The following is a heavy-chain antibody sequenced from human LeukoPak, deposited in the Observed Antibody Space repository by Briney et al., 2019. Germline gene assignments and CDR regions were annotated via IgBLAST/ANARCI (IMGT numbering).Heavy chain of an antibody. CDR3: ARPRRDGYNNWYFDL. CDR2: IYPGDSDT. V-gene: IGHV5-51*01. CDR1: GYSFTSYW. J-gene: IGHJ2*01. D-gene: IGHD5-24*01. Sequence: GESLKISFKGSGYSFTSYWIGWVRQMPGKGLEWMGIIYPGDSDTRYSPSFQGQVTISADKSISTAYLQWSSLKASDTAMYYCARPRRDGYNNWYFDLWGRGTLVTVSS.